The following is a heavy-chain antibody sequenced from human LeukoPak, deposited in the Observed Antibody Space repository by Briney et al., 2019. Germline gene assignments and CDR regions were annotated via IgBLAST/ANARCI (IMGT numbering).Heavy chain of an antibody. CDR1: GYIFSSYW. V-gene: IGHV5-51*07. CDR3: ARHQYYYDTRAYYIDY. D-gene: IGHD3-22*01. J-gene: IGHJ4*02. CDR2: TSPGGSDT. Sequence: GEPLKISCKGSGYIFSSYWIGWAHQMPGKGLEWMGITSPGGSDTRYSPPFQGQVTISADKSISTAYVQLNSLRASDTAMYYCARHQYYYDTRAYYIDYWGQGTLVTVSS.